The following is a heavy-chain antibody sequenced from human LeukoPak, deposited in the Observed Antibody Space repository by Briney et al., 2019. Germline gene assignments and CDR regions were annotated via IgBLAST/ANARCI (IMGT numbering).Heavy chain of an antibody. CDR3: AKERGQWELQGWFDP. CDR1: GFTFDDYA. D-gene: IGHD1-26*01. CDR2: ISWNSGSI. Sequence: PPGGSLRLSCAASGFTFDDYAMHWVRQAPGKGLEWVSGISWNSGSIGYADSVKGRFTISRDNAKNSLYLQMNSLRAEDTALYYCAKERGQWELQGWFDPWGQGTLVTVSS. J-gene: IGHJ5*02. V-gene: IGHV3-9*01.